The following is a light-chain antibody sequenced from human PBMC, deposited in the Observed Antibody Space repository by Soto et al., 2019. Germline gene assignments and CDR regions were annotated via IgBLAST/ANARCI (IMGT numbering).Light chain of an antibody. CDR1: QGLNNW. Sequence: PMTPSPSSMSASEGDKVNLTFRASQGLNNWLAWYQQKPGKAPNLLIYITSKLQSGVPSRFSGSGSGTDFTLTISSLQPEDFATYYCQQGNSFPYTFGQGTKVDIK. J-gene: IGKJ2*01. CDR2: ITS. V-gene: IGKV1-12*01. CDR3: QQGNSFPYT.